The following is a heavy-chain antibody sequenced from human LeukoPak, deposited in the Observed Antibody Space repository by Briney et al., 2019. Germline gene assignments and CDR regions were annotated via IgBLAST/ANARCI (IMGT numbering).Heavy chain of an antibody. CDR1: GVSISSSNSY. CDR2: IYYSGST. J-gene: IGHJ3*02. Sequence: SETLSLTCTVSGVSISSSNSYWGWIRQPPGKGLEWIGSIYYSGSTYYNPSLKSRVTISVDTSKNQFSLKLSSVTAADTAVYYCAREKGSGSYSDAFDIWGQGTMVTVSS. D-gene: IGHD1-26*01. CDR3: AREKGSGSYSDAFDI. V-gene: IGHV4-39*07.